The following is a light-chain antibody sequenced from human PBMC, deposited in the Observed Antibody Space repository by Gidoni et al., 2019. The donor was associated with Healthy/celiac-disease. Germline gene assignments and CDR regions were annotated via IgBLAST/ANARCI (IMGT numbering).Light chain of an antibody. CDR3: QQYDNLTPLT. Sequence: DIQMTQSPSSLSASVGDRVTIPCQASQDISNYLNWYQQKPGKATTRMIYDASNLETGVPSRYSGSGSGTDFTFTISSLQPEDIATYYGQQYDNLTPLTFGPGTKVDIK. V-gene: IGKV1-33*01. J-gene: IGKJ3*01. CDR2: DAS. CDR1: QDISNY.